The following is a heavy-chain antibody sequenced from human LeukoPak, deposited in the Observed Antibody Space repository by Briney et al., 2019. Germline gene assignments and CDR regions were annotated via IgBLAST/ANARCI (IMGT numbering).Heavy chain of an antibody. CDR2: MSYDGSNK. D-gene: IGHD6-13*01. Sequence: GGSLRLSCAASGFTFSSYAMHWVRQAPGKGLEWVAVMSYDGSNKYYADSVKGRFTISRDNSKNTLYLQMNSLRAEDTAVYYCARCRTAAADLLLGYWGQGTLVTVSS. J-gene: IGHJ4*02. CDR3: ARCRTAAADLLLGY. CDR1: GFTFSSYA. V-gene: IGHV3-30-3*01.